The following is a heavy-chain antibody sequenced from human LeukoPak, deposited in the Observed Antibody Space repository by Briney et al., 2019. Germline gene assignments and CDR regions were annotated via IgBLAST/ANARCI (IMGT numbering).Heavy chain of an antibody. Sequence: GGSLRLSCAASGFSFSSYWMTWVRQAPGKGLEWVANIKEDGSDKYYVDSVKGRFTISRDNAKNSLYLQMNSLRAEDTAVYYCARDSGWFRFDSWGRGTLVTVSS. V-gene: IGHV3-7*03. CDR1: GFSFSSYW. J-gene: IGHJ4*02. CDR2: IKEDGSDK. CDR3: ARDSGWFRFDS. D-gene: IGHD6-13*01.